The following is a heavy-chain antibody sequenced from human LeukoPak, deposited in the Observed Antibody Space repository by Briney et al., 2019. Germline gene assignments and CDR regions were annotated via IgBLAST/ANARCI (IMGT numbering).Heavy chain of an antibody. CDR1: GFNFGIYS. V-gene: IGHV3-48*04. J-gene: IGHJ4*02. CDR3: VREKGGFGFVL. Sequence: GGSLRLSCAGSGFNFGIYSMDWVRQAPGKGLEWVAYVSASSTGIFYAASVKGRFSISRDNAQKSLYLQMNSLRAEDTAIYYCVREKGGFGFVLWGRGTLVTVSS. CDR2: VSASSTGI. D-gene: IGHD3-16*01.